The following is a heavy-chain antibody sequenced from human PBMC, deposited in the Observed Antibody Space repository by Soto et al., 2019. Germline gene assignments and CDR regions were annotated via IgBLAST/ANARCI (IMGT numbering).Heavy chain of an antibody. CDR3: ASLGWELPRSYWYFDL. CDR2: IYSGGST. J-gene: IGHJ2*01. Sequence: GGSLRLSCAASGFTVSSNYMSWVRQAPGKGLEWVSVIYSGGSTYYADSVKGRFTISRDNSKNTLYLQMNSLRAEDTAVYYCASLGWELPRSYWYFDLWGRGTLVTVSS. CDR1: GFTVSSNY. D-gene: IGHD1-26*01. V-gene: IGHV3-66*01.